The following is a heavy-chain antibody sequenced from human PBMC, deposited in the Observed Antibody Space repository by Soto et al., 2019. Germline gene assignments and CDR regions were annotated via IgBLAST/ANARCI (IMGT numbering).Heavy chain of an antibody. V-gene: IGHV1-69*13. CDR2: IIPIFGTA. CDR1: GGTFSSYA. D-gene: IGHD2-8*01. CDR3: GIDCTNGVCYRDYYYGMDV. Sequence: GASVKVSCKASGGTFSSYAISWVRQAPGQGLEWMGGIIPIFGTANYAQKFQGRVTITADESTSTAYMELSSLRSEDTAVYYCGIDCTNGVCYRDYYYGMDVWGQGNTVTVSS. J-gene: IGHJ6*02.